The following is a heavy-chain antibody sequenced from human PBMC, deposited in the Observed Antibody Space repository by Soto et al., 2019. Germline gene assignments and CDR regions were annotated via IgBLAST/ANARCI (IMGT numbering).Heavy chain of an antibody. CDR3: ARNPSHLCASTSCHAFDI. V-gene: IGHV4-31*03. CDR2: IYYSGTT. CDR1: GGSIISGAYY. Sequence: SETLSLTCSVSGGSIISGAYYLNWIRQQPRRGLELIGYIYYSGTTYYNPSLGSRVSISADTSKNQFSLKLNSVTVADTAVYYCARNPSHLCASTSCHAFDIWGQGTMVTVSS. J-gene: IGHJ3*02. D-gene: IGHD2-2*01.